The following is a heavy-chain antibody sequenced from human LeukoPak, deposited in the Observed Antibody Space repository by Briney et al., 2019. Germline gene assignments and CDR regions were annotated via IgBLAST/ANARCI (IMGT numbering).Heavy chain of an antibody. CDR2: IYHSGST. J-gene: IGHJ5*02. CDR1: GGSINSGGYS. Sequence: PQTLSLTCAVSGGSINSGGYSWSWIRQPPGKGLEWIGYIYHSGSTYYNPSLKSRVTISVDMSKNQFSLKLSSVTAADTAVYYCARATIKTLFDPWGQGTLVTVSS. V-gene: IGHV4-30-2*01. CDR3: ARATIKTLFDP. D-gene: IGHD3-9*01.